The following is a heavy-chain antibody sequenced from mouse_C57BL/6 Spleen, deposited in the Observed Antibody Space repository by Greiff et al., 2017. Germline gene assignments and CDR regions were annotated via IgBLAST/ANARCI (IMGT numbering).Heavy chain of an antibody. CDR1: GYAFSSSW. V-gene: IGHV1-82*01. CDR3: ARSRCTTVVATNCDV. D-gene: IGHD1-1*01. J-gene: IGHJ1*03. CDR2: IYPGDGDT. Sequence: VQLQQSGPELVKPGASVKISCKASGYAFSSSWMNWVKQRHGKGLEWIGRIYPGDGDTNYNGTFKGKATLTADQSSSTADMQLSSLTSEDSAVYFGARSRCTTVVATNCDVWGTGTTVTVSS.